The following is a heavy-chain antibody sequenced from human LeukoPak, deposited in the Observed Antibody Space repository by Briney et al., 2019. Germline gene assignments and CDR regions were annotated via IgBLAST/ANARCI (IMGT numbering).Heavy chain of an antibody. CDR3: ARGGYSYTTSHPY. V-gene: IGHV3-23*01. Sequence: PGGSLRLSCAASGFTFSSYAMSWVRQAPGKGLEWVSAISGSGGSTYYADSVKGRFTISRDNSKNTLYLQMNSLRVEDTAVYYCARGGYSYTTSHPYWGQGTLVTVSS. J-gene: IGHJ4*02. CDR1: GFTFSSYA. CDR2: ISGSGGST. D-gene: IGHD5-18*01.